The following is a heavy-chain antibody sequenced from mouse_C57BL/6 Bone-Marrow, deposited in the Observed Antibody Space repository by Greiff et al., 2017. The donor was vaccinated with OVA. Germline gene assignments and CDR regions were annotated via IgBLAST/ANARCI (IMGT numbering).Heavy chain of an antibody. V-gene: IGHV1-50*01. Sequence: QVQLQQPGAELVKPGASVKLSCKASGYTFTSYWMQWVKQRPGQGLEWIGEIDPSDSYTNYNQKFKGKATVTVGTSSSTAYMQLNILTSEDSAVYYCASAVFAYWGQGTLVTVSA. CDR3: ASAVFAY. CDR1: GYTFTSYW. J-gene: IGHJ3*01. CDR2: IDPSDSYT.